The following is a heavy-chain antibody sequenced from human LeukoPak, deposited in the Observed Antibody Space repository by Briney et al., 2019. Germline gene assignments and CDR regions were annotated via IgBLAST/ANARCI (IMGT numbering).Heavy chain of an antibody. D-gene: IGHD3-10*01. CDR3: ARLITMVRGDGFDP. Sequence: SQTLSLTCTVSGGSISSSSYYWGWIRQPPGKGLEWIGSIYYSGSTYYNPSLKSRVTISVDTSKNQFSLKLSSVTAADTAVYYCARLITMVRGDGFDPWGQGTLVTVSS. CDR1: GGSISSSSYY. CDR2: IYYSGST. V-gene: IGHV4-39*01. J-gene: IGHJ5*02.